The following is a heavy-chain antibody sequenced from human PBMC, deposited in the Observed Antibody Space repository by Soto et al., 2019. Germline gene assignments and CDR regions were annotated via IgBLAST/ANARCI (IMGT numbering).Heavy chain of an antibody. J-gene: IGHJ4*02. CDR1: GGSISSSSYY. CDR3: ARHPKGDCTNGVCYRPYFDY. D-gene: IGHD2-8*01. CDR2: IYYSGST. V-gene: IGHV4-39*01. Sequence: QLQLQESGPGLVKPSETLSLTCTVSGGSISSSSYYWGWIRQPPGKGLEWIGSIYYSGSTYYNPSLKSRVTIAVDTAKNQFSLKLSSVTDADTAVYYCARHPKGDCTNGVCYRPYFDYWGQGTLVTVSS.